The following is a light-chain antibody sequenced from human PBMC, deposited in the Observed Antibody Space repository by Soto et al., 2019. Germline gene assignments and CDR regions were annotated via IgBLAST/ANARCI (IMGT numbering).Light chain of an antibody. CDR2: GAS. J-gene: IGKJ2*01. Sequence: EIVLTQSPGTLSLSPGERATLSCRASQSVGSSNLAWYQQKPGQAPRLLLYGASSRATGIPDRFSGSGSGTDFTLTISRLEPEDVAVYYCQQYGSSPNTFGQGTKLEIK. V-gene: IGKV3-20*01. CDR1: QSVGSSN. CDR3: QQYGSSPNT.